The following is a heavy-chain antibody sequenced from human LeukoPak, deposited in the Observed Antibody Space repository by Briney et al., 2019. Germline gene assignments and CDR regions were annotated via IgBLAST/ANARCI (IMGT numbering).Heavy chain of an antibody. CDR3: ARGQWFRAF. D-gene: IGHD3-10*01. CDR2: IHYSGSA. CDR1: GGSFSGYY. V-gene: IGHV4-34*01. Sequence: SETLSLTCAVYGGSFSGYYWTWIRQPPGRGLEWIGEIHYSGSATYNPSLKSRVTISVDTSKNQFSLKMNSVTAADTAVYYCARGQWFRAFWSRGTPVTVSS. J-gene: IGHJ4*02.